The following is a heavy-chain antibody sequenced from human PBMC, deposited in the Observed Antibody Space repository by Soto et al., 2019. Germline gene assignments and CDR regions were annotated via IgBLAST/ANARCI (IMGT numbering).Heavy chain of an antibody. J-gene: IGHJ4*02. Sequence: QVQLQQWGAGLLKPSETLSLTCAVYGGSFSGYYWSWIRQPPGKGLEWIGEINHSGSTNYNPSLKSRVTISVDTSQNQFSLKLSSVTAADTAVYYCARGFSSSWYPYWGQGTLVTVSS. CDR2: INHSGST. V-gene: IGHV4-34*01. D-gene: IGHD6-13*01. CDR1: GGSFSGYY. CDR3: ARGFSSSWYPY.